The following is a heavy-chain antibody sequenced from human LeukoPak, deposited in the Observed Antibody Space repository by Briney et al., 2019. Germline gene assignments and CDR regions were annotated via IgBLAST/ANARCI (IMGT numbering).Heavy chain of an antibody. V-gene: IGHV3-23*01. CDR1: GFTFSSFG. CDR2: ISGRGGRT. J-gene: IGHJ4*02. Sequence: GGCLRLSCAASGFTFSSFGMSWVRHAPGKGLGWVSAISGRGGRTYYADFAEGRFTLSGDISQNTLYRYVDSERSGETGVFLCAQDQYCSGTSCRSFDSWGQGTLVTVSS. CDR3: AQDQYCSGTSCRSFDS. D-gene: IGHD2-2*01.